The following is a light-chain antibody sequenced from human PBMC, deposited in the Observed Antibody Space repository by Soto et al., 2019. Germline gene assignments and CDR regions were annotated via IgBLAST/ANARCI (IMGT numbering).Light chain of an antibody. CDR1: QSISSW. CDR3: QHYNSYPWT. J-gene: IGKJ1*01. V-gene: IGKV1-5*03. Sequence: DIQMTQSPSALSASVGDRVTITCRANQSISSWLAWYQQKPGKAPKLLISKASSLESGVPSRFSGSASGTEFTLTISSLQPDDFATYYCQHYNSYPWTFGQGTKVEIK. CDR2: KAS.